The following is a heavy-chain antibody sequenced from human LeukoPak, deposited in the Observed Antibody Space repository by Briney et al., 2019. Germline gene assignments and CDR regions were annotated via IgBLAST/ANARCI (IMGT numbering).Heavy chain of an antibody. V-gene: IGHV3-30*18. D-gene: IGHD3-22*01. CDR1: GFTFSSYG. CDR3: AKPYITMNPFSAFDI. J-gene: IGHJ3*02. Sequence: GRSLRLSCAASGFTFSSYGMHWVRQAPGKGLEWVAVISYDGSNKYYADSVKGRFTISRDNSKNTLYLQMNSLRAEDTAVYYCAKPYITMNPFSAFDIWGQGTMVTVSS. CDR2: ISYDGSNK.